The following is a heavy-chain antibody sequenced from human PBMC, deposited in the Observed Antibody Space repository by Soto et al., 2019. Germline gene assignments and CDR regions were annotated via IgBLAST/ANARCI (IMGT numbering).Heavy chain of an antibody. CDR2: INHSGST. V-gene: IGHV4-34*01. CDR3: ASSGNLGYDFWSGYSVIGYFDY. CDR1: GGSFSGYY. Sequence: SETLSLTCAVYGGSFSGYYWSWIRLPPGKGLEWIGEINHSGSTNYNPSLKSRVTISVDTSKNQFSLKLSSVTAADTAVYYCASSGNLGYDFWSGYSVIGYFDYWGQGTLVTVSS. D-gene: IGHD3-3*01. J-gene: IGHJ4*02.